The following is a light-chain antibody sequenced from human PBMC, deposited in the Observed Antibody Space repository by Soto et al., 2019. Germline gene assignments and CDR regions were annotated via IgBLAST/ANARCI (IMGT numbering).Light chain of an antibody. Sequence: DIQMTQSPSTLSASVGDRVTITCRASQSLNSWLAWYQQKPGKAPNLLIYDASVLQSGVPSRFSGSESGTEFTLTISSVQPDDFATYYCQQYKTYPWTFGQGTKVEIK. V-gene: IGKV1-5*01. CDR1: QSLNSW. J-gene: IGKJ1*01. CDR2: DAS. CDR3: QQYKTYPWT.